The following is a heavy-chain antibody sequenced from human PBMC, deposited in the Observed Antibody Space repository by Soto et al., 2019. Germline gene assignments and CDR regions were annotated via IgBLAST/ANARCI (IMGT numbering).Heavy chain of an antibody. CDR1: GYSFTSYW. CDR3: ARVVVPVCYY. CDR2: IYPGDSNT. V-gene: IGHV5-51*01. J-gene: IGHJ4*02. D-gene: IGHD2-2*01. Sequence: GESLKISCKGSGYSFTSYWIGWVRQIPGKGLEWMGIIYPGDSNTRYSPSLQGQVTISVDKSISTAYLQWSSLKASDTAMYYCARVVVPVCYYWGQGALVTVSS.